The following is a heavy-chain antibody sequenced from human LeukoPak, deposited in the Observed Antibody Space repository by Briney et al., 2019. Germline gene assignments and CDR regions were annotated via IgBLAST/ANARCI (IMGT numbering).Heavy chain of an antibody. CDR3: AREYSYGAGKDY. V-gene: IGHV1-2*06. J-gene: IGHJ4*02. D-gene: IGHD5-18*01. Sequence: ASVKVSCKASGYTFTGYYMHWVRQAPGQGGEWMGRINPNSGATNYAQKFQGRVTMTRDTSISTAYMELSRLRSDDTAVYYCAREYSYGAGKDYWGQGTLVTVSS. CDR2: INPNSGAT. CDR1: GYTFTGYY.